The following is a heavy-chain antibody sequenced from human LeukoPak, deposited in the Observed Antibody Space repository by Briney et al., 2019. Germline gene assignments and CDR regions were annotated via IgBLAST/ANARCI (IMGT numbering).Heavy chain of an antibody. CDR3: AKDQDYGDYWPSYFDY. CDR2: ISGSGGST. J-gene: IGHJ4*02. Sequence: GSLRLSCAASGFTFSSYGMSWVRQAPGKGLEWVSAISGSGGSTYYADSVKGRFTISRDNSKNTLYLQMNSLRAEDTAVYYCAKDQDYGDYWPSYFDYWGQGTLVTVSS. V-gene: IGHV3-23*01. CDR1: GFTFSSYG. D-gene: IGHD4-17*01.